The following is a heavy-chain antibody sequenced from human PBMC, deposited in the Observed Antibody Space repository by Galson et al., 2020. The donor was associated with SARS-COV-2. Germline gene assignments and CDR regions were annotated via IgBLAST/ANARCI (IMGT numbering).Heavy chain of an antibody. D-gene: IGHD6-13*01. CDR3: ARILVYSSSLPHFDY. J-gene: IGHJ4*02. CDR1: GFSLSTSGMC. CDR2: IDWDDDK. Sequence: SGPTLVKPTQTLTLTCTFSGFSLSTSGMCVSWIRQPPGKALEWLALIDWDDDKYYSTSLKTRLTISKDTSKNQVVLTMTNMDPVDTATYYCARILVYSSSLPHFDYWGQGTLVTVSS. V-gene: IGHV2-70*01.